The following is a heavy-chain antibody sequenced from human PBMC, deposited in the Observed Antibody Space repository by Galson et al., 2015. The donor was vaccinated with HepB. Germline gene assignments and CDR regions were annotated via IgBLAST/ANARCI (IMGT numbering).Heavy chain of an antibody. Sequence: ETLSLTCTVSGGSISSSSYYWGWIRQPPGKGLEWIGSIYYSGSTYYNPSLKSRVTISVDTSKNQFSLKLSSVTAADTAVYYCARSTDFWSGYPNWFDPWGQGTLVTVSS. CDR3: ARSTDFWSGYPNWFDP. J-gene: IGHJ5*02. V-gene: IGHV4-39*07. D-gene: IGHD3-3*01. CDR1: GGSISSSSYY. CDR2: IYYSGST.